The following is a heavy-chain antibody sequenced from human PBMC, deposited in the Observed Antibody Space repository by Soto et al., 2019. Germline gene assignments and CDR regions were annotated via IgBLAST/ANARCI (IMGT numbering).Heavy chain of an antibody. CDR2: ISGSGGST. CDR1: GFTFSSYA. CDR3: AKSEPVVVVAATAGWFDP. V-gene: IGHV3-23*01. D-gene: IGHD2-15*01. J-gene: IGHJ5*02. Sequence: EVQLLESGGGLVQPGGSLRLSCAASGFTFSSYAMSWVRQAPGKGLEWVSAISGSGGSTYYADSVKGRFTISRDNSKNTLYLQMNSLRAEDTAVYYCAKSEPVVVVAATAGWFDPWGQGTLVAVSS.